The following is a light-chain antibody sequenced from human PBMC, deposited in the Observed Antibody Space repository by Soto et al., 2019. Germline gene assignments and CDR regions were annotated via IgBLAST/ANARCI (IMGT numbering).Light chain of an antibody. V-gene: IGKV3-20*01. Sequence: DIVMTQSPDSLAVSPGERATLSCRASQSVSSNLAWYQQNPGQAPRLLIHGASSRATGIPDRFSGSGSGTDFTLTISRLEPEDFAVYYCQQYGSSRWTFGQGTKVDIK. CDR3: QQYGSSRWT. CDR2: GAS. CDR1: QSVSSN. J-gene: IGKJ1*01.